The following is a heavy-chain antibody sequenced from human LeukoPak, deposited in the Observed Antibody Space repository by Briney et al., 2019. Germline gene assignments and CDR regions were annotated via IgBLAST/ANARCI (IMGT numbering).Heavy chain of an antibody. J-gene: IGHJ1*01. CDR1: GFTFSSYG. CDR2: IWYDGSNK. Sequence: PGGSLRLSCAASGFTFSSYGMHWVRQVPGKGLEWVAVIWYDGSNKYYADSVKGRFTISRDNSKNTLYLQMNSLRAEDTAVYYCAREVQGYFQHWGQGTLVTASS. CDR3: AREVQGYFQH. V-gene: IGHV3-33*01.